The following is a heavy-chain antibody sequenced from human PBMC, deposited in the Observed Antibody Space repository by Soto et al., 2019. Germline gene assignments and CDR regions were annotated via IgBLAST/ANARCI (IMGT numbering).Heavy chain of an antibody. D-gene: IGHD6-6*01. CDR3: ARDLGLVLEYSSSPLSYYGMDV. Sequence: SETLSLTCTVSGGSISSSSYYWGWIRQPPGKGLEWIGSIYYSGSTYYNPSLKSRVTISVDTSKNQFSLKLSSVTAADTAVYYCARDLGLVLEYSSSPLSYYGMDVWGQGTTVTVSS. CDR1: GGSISSSSYY. CDR2: IYYSGST. J-gene: IGHJ6*02. V-gene: IGHV4-39*07.